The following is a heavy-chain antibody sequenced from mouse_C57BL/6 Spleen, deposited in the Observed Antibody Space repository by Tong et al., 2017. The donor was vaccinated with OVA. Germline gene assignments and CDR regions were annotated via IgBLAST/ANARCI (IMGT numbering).Heavy chain of an antibody. J-gene: IGHJ4*01. V-gene: IGHV1-22*01. Sequence: EVQLQESGPELVKPGASVKMSCKASGYTFTDYNMHWVKQSHGKSLEWIGYINPNNGGTSYNQKFKGKATLTVNKSSSTAYMELRSLTSEDSAVYYCGREWDGNYVYYAMDYWGQGTSVTVSS. D-gene: IGHD2-1*01. CDR2: INPNNGGT. CDR3: GREWDGNYVYYAMDY. CDR1: GYTFTDYN.